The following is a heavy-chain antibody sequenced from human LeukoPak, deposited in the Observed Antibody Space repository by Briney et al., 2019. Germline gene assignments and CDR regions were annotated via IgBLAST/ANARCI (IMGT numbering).Heavy chain of an antibody. CDR3: ARGGKLVSGCPSPYCNYGMDF. Sequence: KASETLSLTCAVYGGSFSGYYWSWIRQPPGKGLEWIGEINHSGSNNYNPSLKSRVTISVGTSKNQFSLKLSSVTAADTAVYYCARGGKLVSGCPSPYCNYGMDFWGGASTVTVSS. D-gene: IGHD3-3*01. V-gene: IGHV4-34*01. CDR1: GGSFSGYY. CDR2: INHSGSN. J-gene: IGHJ6*04.